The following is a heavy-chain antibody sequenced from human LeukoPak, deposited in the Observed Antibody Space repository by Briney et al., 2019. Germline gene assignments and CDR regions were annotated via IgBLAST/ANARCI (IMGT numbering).Heavy chain of an antibody. CDR1: GFIFSNYA. D-gene: IGHD3-10*01. CDR2: ISGSGDST. Sequence: GGSLRLSCAVSGFIFSNYAMNWVRQAPGKGLEWVSAISGSGDSTYYADSVKRRFTISRDNSKNTLSLQMNSLRAEDTAVYYCAKDHDYYASGPIWGQGTMVTVSS. CDR3: AKDHDYYASGPI. V-gene: IGHV3-23*01. J-gene: IGHJ3*02.